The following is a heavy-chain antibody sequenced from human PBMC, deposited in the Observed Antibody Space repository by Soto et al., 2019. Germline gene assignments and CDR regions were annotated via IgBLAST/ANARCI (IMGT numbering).Heavy chain of an antibody. V-gene: IGHV1-24*01. J-gene: IGHJ4*02. CDR2: FDPEDGET. Sequence: ASVKVSCKVSGYTLTELSMHWVRQAPGKGLEWMGGFDPEDGETIYAQKFQGRVTMTEDTSTDTAYMELSSLRSEDTAVCYCATGRYSSSWYYFDYWGQGTLVTVSS. D-gene: IGHD6-13*01. CDR1: GYTLTELS. CDR3: ATGRYSSSWYYFDY.